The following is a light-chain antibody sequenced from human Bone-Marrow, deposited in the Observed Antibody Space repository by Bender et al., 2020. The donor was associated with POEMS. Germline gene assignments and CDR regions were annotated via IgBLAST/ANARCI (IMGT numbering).Light chain of an antibody. CDR2: DVN. Sequence: QSALTQPASVSGSPGQSITISCTGTNSDLGDFNYVSWYQQHPGKAPKLIVFDVNQRPYVFPSPFSGPMSTTAPPPPSSGPPPAQESYYSCSQSTPTATRVFGTGTKVTVL. V-gene: IGLV2-14*03. CDR3: SQSTPTATRV. CDR1: NSDLGDFNY. J-gene: IGLJ1*01.